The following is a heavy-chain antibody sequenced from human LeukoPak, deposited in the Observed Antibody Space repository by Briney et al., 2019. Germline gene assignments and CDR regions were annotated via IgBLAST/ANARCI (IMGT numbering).Heavy chain of an antibody. D-gene: IGHD4-17*01. J-gene: IGHJ4*02. V-gene: IGHV3-23*01. CDR1: GFIFSTYA. Sequence: GGSLRLSCAASGFIFSTYAMTWLRQAPGKGLEWVSALSASGFNTYYADSVKGRFTISRDNFKNMLYLQMNSLRAEDTAVYYCAKDLRRTTVTFFDYWGQGTLVTVSS. CDR2: LSASGFNT. CDR3: AKDLRRTTVTFFDY.